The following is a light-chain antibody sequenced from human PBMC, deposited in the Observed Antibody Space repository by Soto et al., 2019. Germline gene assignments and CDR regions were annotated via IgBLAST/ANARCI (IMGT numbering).Light chain of an antibody. J-gene: IGKJ3*01. Sequence: EIVLTQSPGTLSLSPGERAALSCRASQTMKSEYLAWYQPNPGQAPMLLIHGASSRATGIADRFSGSGSGTDFALTISRLEPDDLAVYYWQVYGSFFCPGTKVDVK. V-gene: IGKV3-20*01. CDR1: QTMKSEY. CDR2: GAS. CDR3: QVYGSF.